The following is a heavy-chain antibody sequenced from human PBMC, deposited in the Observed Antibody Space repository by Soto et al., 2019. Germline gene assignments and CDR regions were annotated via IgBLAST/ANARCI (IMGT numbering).Heavy chain of an antibody. J-gene: IGHJ4*02. Sequence: QVQLQESGPGLVKPSQTLSLICTVSGGFISNGDYHWSWIRQPPGKGLEWIGYTYPSGSTYYNASLRSRVTITINTSKNQCSMKLNSVTAADTSVYYCAREGGYDSPHGCWGQGTLVTVSS. CDR2: TYPSGST. V-gene: IGHV4-30-4*01. D-gene: IGHD5-12*01. CDR1: GGFISNGDYH. CDR3: AREGGYDSPHGC.